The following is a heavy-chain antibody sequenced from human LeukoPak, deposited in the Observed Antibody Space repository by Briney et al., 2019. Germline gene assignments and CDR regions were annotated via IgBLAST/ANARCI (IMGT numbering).Heavy chain of an antibody. CDR1: GGSISTYY. V-gene: IGHV4-59*01. D-gene: IGHD6-19*01. CDR2: IYHSGST. J-gene: IGHJ3*02. CDR3: ARVAVAGTSTDAFDI. Sequence: SETLSLTCTVSGGSISTYYWNWIRQPPGKGLEWIGYIYHSGSTNYNPSLQSRVTISVDTSKNQFSLNLNSVTAADTAVYYCARVAVAGTSTDAFDIWGQGTMVTVSS.